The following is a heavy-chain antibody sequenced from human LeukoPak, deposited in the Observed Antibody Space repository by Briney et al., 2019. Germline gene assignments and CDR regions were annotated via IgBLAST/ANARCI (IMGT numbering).Heavy chain of an antibody. J-gene: IGHJ6*04. Sequence: GGSLRLSCSASGFAFGTYWMHWARQVPGKGLEWLSRVDTDGSSTTYAVSVRGRFTISRDNAKNTLYLQMNSLRAEDTAVYYCARGGMGSNDFVKYYYYNLDVWGKGTTVTVSS. V-gene: IGHV3-74*03. CDR1: GFAFGTYW. CDR2: VDTDGSST. D-gene: IGHD3-16*01. CDR3: ARGGMGSNDFVKYYYYNLDV.